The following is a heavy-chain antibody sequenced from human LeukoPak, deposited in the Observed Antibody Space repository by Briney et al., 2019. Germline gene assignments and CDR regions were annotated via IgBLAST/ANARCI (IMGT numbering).Heavy chain of an antibody. D-gene: IGHD2-2*01. CDR2: ISYDGSNK. V-gene: IGHV3-30-3*02. J-gene: IGHJ4*02. CDR1: GFTFSSYA. Sequence: SGGSLRLSCAASGFTFSSYAMHWVRKAPGKGLEWVAVISYDGSNKYYADSVKGRFTISRDNSKNTLYLQMNSLRAEDTAVYYCAKSGVVVVPAAYLDYWGQGTLVTVSS. CDR3: AKSGVVVVPAAYLDY.